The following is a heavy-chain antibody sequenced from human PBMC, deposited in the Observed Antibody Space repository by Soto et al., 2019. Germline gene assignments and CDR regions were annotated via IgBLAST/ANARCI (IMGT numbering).Heavy chain of an antibody. V-gene: IGHV3-23*01. D-gene: IGHD2-8*01. CDR2: ISGSGGST. J-gene: IGHJ4*02. Sequence: GGSLRLSCAASGFTFSSYAMSWVRQAPGKGLEWVSAISGSGGSTYYADSVKGRFTISRDNSKNTLYLQMNSLRAEDTAVYYCAKDPSRTNVRPLDYWGQGTLVTVSS. CDR3: AKDPSRTNVRPLDY. CDR1: GFTFSSYA.